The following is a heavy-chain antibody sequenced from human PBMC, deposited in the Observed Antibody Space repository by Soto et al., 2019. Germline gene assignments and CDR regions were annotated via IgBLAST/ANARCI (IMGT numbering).Heavy chain of an antibody. D-gene: IGHD4-17*01. CDR3: ARVRGMGIYGDYAYYYYYGMDV. V-gene: IGHV1-18*01. J-gene: IGHJ6*02. CDR2: ISAYNGNT. CDR1: GYTFTSYG. Sequence: ASVKVSCKASGYTFTSYGISWVRQAPGQGLEWMGWISAYNGNTNYAQKIQGRVTMTTDTSTSTAYMKLRSLRSDNTAVYYCARVRGMGIYGDYAYYYYYGMDVWGQGTTVTVSS.